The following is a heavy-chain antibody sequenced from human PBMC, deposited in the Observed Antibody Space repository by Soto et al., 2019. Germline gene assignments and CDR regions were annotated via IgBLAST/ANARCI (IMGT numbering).Heavy chain of an antibody. CDR3: ARGGANHYDFWSGSLGWFDP. CDR1: GFTVSSNY. V-gene: IGHV3-53*02. CDR2: IYSGGST. Sequence: EVQLVETGGGLIQPGGSLRLSCAASGFTVSSNYMSWVRQAPGKGLEWVSVIYSGGSTYYADSVKGRFTISRDNSKNTQYLQMNSLRAEDTAVYYCARGGANHYDFWSGSLGWFDPWGQGTLVTVSS. D-gene: IGHD3-3*01. J-gene: IGHJ5*02.